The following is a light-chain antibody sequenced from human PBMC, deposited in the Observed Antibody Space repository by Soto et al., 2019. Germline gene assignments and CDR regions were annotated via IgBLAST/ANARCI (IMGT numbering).Light chain of an antibody. Sequence: IVLTQSPATLSLTPGERATLSCRASQSVSGYLAWYQQKPGQAPRLLIYDASSRAKGIPARFTGSGSGTDFSLTISSLEPEDLAVYYCQQRSTWPTFGQGSKADIK. V-gene: IGKV3-11*01. J-gene: IGKJ1*01. CDR3: QQRSTWPT. CDR2: DAS. CDR1: QSVSGY.